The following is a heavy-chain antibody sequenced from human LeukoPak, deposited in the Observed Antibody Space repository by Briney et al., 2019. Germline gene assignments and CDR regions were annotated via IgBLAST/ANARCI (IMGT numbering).Heavy chain of an antibody. V-gene: IGHV3-66*01. CDR2: IYSGGST. Sequence: GGSLRISCAASGFTVSSNYMNWVRQAPGKGLEWVSVIYSGGSTYYTDSVKGRVTISRDTSKNTVYLQMNSLRAEDTAMYYCARELGGFDCWGQGTLVTVSS. J-gene: IGHJ4*02. CDR1: GFTVSSNY. CDR3: ARELGGFDC.